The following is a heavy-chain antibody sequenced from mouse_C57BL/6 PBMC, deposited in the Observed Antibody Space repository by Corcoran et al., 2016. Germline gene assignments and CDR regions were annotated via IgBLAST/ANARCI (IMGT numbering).Heavy chain of an antibody. CDR1: GYTFTDYY. CDR3: TSTAQATADY. V-gene: IGHV1-26*01. Sequence: EVQLQQSGPELVKPGASVKISCKASGYTFTDYYMNWVQQSHGKSLEWIGDINPNNGGTSYNQKFKGKATLTVDKSSSTAYMELRSLTSEDSAVYYCTSTAQATADYWGQGTTLTVSS. J-gene: IGHJ2*01. D-gene: IGHD3-2*02. CDR2: INPNNGGT.